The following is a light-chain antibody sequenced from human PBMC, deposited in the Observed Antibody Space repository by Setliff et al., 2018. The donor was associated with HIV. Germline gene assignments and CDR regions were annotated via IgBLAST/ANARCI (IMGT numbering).Light chain of an antibody. Sequence: QSALTQPASVSGSPGQSITISCTGTSSDVGGYNYVSWYQQYPGKAPKLMIYDVNKRPSGVPDRFSGSKTGNTASLTISGLQAEDEADYYCCSYAGSYVFGTGTKV. V-gene: IGLV2-11*01. J-gene: IGLJ1*01. CDR1: SSDVGGYNY. CDR3: CSYAGSYV. CDR2: DVN.